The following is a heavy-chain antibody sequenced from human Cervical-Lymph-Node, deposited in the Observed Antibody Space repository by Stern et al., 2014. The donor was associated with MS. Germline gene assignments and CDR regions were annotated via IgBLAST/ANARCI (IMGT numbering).Heavy chain of an antibody. CDR1: GFTFSNYG. CDR3: AKQPTEMATINYYPSYAMAV. D-gene: IGHD5-24*01. CDR2: ISYDGGNK. J-gene: IGHJ6*02. V-gene: IGHV3-30*18. Sequence: VQLLESGGGVVQPGRSLRLSCAASGFTFSNYGMHWVRQAPGKGLEWVAVISYDGGNKFYADSVKGRFTISRDNSKNTLYLQMNSLRAEDTAVYFCAKQPTEMATINYYPSYAMAVWGQGTTVTVSS.